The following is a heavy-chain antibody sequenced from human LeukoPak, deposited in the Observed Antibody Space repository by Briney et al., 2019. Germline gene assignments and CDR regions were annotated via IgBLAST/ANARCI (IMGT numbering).Heavy chain of an antibody. CDR3: AREYSGSYSSFDY. Sequence: GSLRLSCAASGFTFSSYSMNWVRQAPGKGLEWVSSISSSSSYIYYADSVKGRFTISRDNAKNSLYLQMNSLRAEDTAVYYCAREYSGSYSSFDYWGQGTLVTVSS. CDR2: ISSSSSYI. J-gene: IGHJ4*02. V-gene: IGHV3-21*01. CDR1: GFTFSSYS. D-gene: IGHD1-26*01.